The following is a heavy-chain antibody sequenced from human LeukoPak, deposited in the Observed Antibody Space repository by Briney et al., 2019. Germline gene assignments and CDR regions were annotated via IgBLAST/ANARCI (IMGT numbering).Heavy chain of an antibody. V-gene: IGHV1-18*01. J-gene: IGHJ4*02. CDR3: ARGGPAYYDFWSGPTLETVVAFDY. CDR1: GYTFTSYG. CDR2: ISAYNGNT. Sequence: ASVKVSCKASGYTFTSYGISWVRQAPGQGLEWMGWISAYNGNTNYAQKLQGRVTMTTDTSTSTAYMELRSLRSDDTAVYYCARGGPAYYDFWSGPTLETVVAFDYWGQGTLVTVSS. D-gene: IGHD3-3*01.